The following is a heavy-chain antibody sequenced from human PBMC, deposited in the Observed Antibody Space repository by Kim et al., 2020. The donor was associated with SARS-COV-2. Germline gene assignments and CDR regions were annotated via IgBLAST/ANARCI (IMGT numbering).Heavy chain of an antibody. Sequence: KNYVESMKGRFTISRDNAKNAPYLQMNSLRVEDTAVYYCARGGYSNCDFWGQGTLVTVSS. J-gene: IGHJ4*02. V-gene: IGHV3-7*01. CDR3: ARGGYSNCDF. D-gene: IGHD2-21*01. CDR2: K.